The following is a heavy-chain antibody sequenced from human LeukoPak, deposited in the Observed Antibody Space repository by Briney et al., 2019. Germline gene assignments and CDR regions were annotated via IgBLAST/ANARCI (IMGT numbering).Heavy chain of an antibody. CDR1: GFTFSNYG. Sequence: GGSLRLSCAASGFTFSNYGMSWVRQAPGKGLEWVSAISGSGGRTYYADSVKGRFTISRDNSKSTLYLQMNSLRAEDTAVYYCAKVXAAXXXXYWGXGTLXTVSS. CDR2: ISGSGGRT. D-gene: IGHD6-13*01. J-gene: IGHJ4*02. CDR3: AKVXAAXXXXY. V-gene: IGHV3-23*01.